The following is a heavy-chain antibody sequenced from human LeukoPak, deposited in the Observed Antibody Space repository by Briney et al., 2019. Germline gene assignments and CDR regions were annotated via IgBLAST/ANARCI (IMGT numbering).Heavy chain of an antibody. CDR1: GYTLTGYY. J-gene: IGHJ4*02. D-gene: IGHD2-2*01. CDR2: INPNSGGT. Sequence: ASVKVSCKASGYTLTGYYMHWVRQAPGQGLEWMGWINPNSGGTNYAQKFQGWVTMTRDTSISTAYMELSRLRSDDTAVYYCARGWVVPAASTSPDFDYWGQGTLVTVSS. CDR3: ARGWVVPAASTSPDFDY. V-gene: IGHV1-2*04.